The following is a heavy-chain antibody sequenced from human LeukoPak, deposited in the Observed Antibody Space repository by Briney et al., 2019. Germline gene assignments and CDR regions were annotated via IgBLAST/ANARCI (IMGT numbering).Heavy chain of an antibody. CDR1: GFTFSSYA. CDR3: AKEGVGAPQGYYYMDV. CDR2: ISGSGGST. V-gene: IGHV3-23*01. Sequence: PGGSLRLSCAASGFTFSSYAMSWVRQAPGKGLEWVSAISGSGGSTYYADSVKGRFTISRDNSKNTLYLQMNSLRAEDTAVYYCAKEGVGAPQGYYYMDVWGKGTTVTVSS. D-gene: IGHD6-6*01. J-gene: IGHJ6*03.